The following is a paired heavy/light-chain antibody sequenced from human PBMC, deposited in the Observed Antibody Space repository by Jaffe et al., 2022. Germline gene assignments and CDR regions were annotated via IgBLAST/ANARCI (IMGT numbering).Light chain of an antibody. CDR1: QSVRSD. V-gene: IGKV3-15*01. J-gene: IGKJ1*01. Sequence: EIVMTQSPAILSVSPGERATLSCRASQSVRSDLAWYQQRPGQAPRLLIYGASTRAAGLPTRFSGSGSGTEFTLTISSLQSEDFAVYYCQHYNNWPPKLTFGQGTKVEIK. CDR3: QHYNNWPPKLT. CDR2: GAS.
Heavy chain of an antibody. CDR2: ISGSGGTT. V-gene: IGHV3-23*01. D-gene: IGHD3-16*02. CDR1: GFTFSDFS. J-gene: IGHJ4*02. CDR3: AKDLPPTHLGELSLLLDY. Sequence: EVQLLESGGGLVQPGGSLRLSCAASGFTFSDFSMSWVRQAPGKGLEWVSGISGSGGTTYYADSVKGRFAISRDNSKNTLYLQMNSLRAEDAAMYYCAKDLPPTHLGELSLLLDYWGQGALVTVSS.